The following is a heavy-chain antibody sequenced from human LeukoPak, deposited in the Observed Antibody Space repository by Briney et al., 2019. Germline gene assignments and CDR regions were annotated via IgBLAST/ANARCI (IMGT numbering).Heavy chain of an antibody. CDR2: INTNTGNP. CDR3: ARRVLSSISSSGLEIDS. Sequence: ASVKVSCKASGYTFTSYAMYWVRQAPGQGLEWMGWINTNTGNPTYAQGFTGRFVFSLDTSVSTAYLQISNLKAEDTAVYYCARRVLSSISSSGLEIDSWGQGTLVTVSS. CDR1: GYTFTSYA. V-gene: IGHV7-4-1*02. D-gene: IGHD6-6*01. J-gene: IGHJ4*02.